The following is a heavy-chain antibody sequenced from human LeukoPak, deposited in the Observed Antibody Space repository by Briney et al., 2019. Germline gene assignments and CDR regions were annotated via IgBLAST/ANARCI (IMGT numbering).Heavy chain of an antibody. CDR1: GFPSSSYW. Sequence: GGSLRLSCAASGFPSSSYWMSWVRQAPGNGLEWVANIRHDGSETYYVDSLRGRFTISRDNAKNLVYLQMSSLRAEDTAIYYCARDETYDYESNGYLDFWGQGTVVTVSS. J-gene: IGHJ4*02. CDR3: ARDETYDYESNGYLDF. D-gene: IGHD3-22*01. CDR2: IRHDGSET. V-gene: IGHV3-7*01.